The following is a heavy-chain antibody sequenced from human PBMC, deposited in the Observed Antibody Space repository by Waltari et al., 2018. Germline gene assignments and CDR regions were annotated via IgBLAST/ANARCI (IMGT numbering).Heavy chain of an antibody. Sequence: QVQLVQYGAEVRMPGSSVTVSCTDSGGIFHTHAVHWLRQAPGQGPEWMGGIIPITESAISAQKFQGRVSFTADESTNTAHMELSGLRSDDTAVYYCAKNGNIMLRATNFRDTFDVWGQGTLVTVSS. CDR3: AKNGNIMLRATNFRDTFDV. CDR1: GGIFHTHA. V-gene: IGHV1-69*01. CDR2: IIPITESA. J-gene: IGHJ3*01. D-gene: IGHD7-27*01.